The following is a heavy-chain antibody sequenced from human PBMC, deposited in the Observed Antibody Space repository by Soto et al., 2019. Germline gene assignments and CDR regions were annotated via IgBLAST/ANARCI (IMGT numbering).Heavy chain of an antibody. CDR3: AKEPPARITIFGVAIRENWFDP. CDR2: ISGSGGST. Sequence: EVQLLESGGGLVQPGGSLRLSCAASGFTFSSYAMSWVRQAPGKGLEWVSAISGSGGSTYYADSVKGRFTISRDTSKNMLYLQMNSLGAEDTAVYYCAKEPPARITIFGVAIRENWFDPWGQGTLVIVSS. V-gene: IGHV3-23*01. D-gene: IGHD3-3*01. CDR1: GFTFSSYA. J-gene: IGHJ5*02.